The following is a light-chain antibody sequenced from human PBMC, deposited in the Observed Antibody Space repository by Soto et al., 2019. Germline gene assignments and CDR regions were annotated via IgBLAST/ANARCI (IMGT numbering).Light chain of an antibody. J-gene: IGLJ2*01. CDR2: DVS. CDR1: SSDVGGYNY. Sequence: QSALTQPASVSGSPGQSITISCTGTSSDVGGYNYVSWYQQHPGKAPKLMIYDVSIRPSGVSNRSSGSKSGNTASLTISGLQAEDEADYYCSSYTSSAGGFGGGTKLTVL. CDR3: SSYTSSAGG. V-gene: IGLV2-14*01.